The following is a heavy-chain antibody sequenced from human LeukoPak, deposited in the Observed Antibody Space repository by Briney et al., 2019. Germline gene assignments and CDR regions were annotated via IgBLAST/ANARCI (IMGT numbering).Heavy chain of an antibody. D-gene: IGHD3-22*01. Sequence: GGSLRLSCAASGFTFSTYGLHWVRQAPGKGLEWVAVISFDGSDKFYADSVKGRFSISRDNFKNTLYLQINSLRVEDTAVYYCARDSDSRSGKYPFYFDYWGQGTLVTVSS. CDR2: ISFDGSDK. J-gene: IGHJ4*02. CDR3: ARDSDSRSGKYPFYFDY. CDR1: GFTFSTYG. V-gene: IGHV3-30*01.